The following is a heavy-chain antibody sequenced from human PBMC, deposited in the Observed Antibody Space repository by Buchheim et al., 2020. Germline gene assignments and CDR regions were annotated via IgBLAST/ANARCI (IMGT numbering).Heavy chain of an antibody. D-gene: IGHD3-10*01. CDR2: INPSGGST. J-gene: IGHJ4*02. V-gene: IGHV1-46*01. Sequence: QVQLVQSGAEVKKPGASVKVSCKASGYTFTSYYMHWVRQAPGQGLEWMGIINPSGGSTSYAQKFQGRVPMTRDTAPSKDHMEVSSLRSEDTAVYYCARDVSQLDGEDDYWGQGTL. CDR1: GYTFTSYY. CDR3: ARDVSQLDGEDDY.